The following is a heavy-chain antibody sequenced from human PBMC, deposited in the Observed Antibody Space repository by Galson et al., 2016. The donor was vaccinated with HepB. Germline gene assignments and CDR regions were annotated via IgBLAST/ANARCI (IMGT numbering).Heavy chain of an antibody. D-gene: IGHD2-2*01. V-gene: IGHV4-61*01. CDR2: IYYSGST. CDR1: GGSVNSGSYY. J-gene: IGHJ5*02. CDR3: ARVRHCSSSTCNWFDP. Sequence: ETLSLTCTVSGGSVNSGSYYWSWIRQPPGKGLEWIGYIYYSGSTNYNPSLKSRVTISVDTSKNQFSLNLSSVTAADTAVYYCARVRHCSSSTCNWFDPWGQGTLVTVSS.